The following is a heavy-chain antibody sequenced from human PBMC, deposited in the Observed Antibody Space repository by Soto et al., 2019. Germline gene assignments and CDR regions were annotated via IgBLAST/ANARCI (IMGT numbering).Heavy chain of an antibody. V-gene: IGHV6-1*01. D-gene: IGHD3-10*01. CDR3: ARDSRRVGYYYGSGSSLYYYYGMDV. J-gene: IGHJ6*02. CDR1: GDSVSSNSAA. CDR2: TYYRSKWYN. Sequence: SQTLSLTCAISGDSVSSNSAAWNWIRQSPSRGLEWLGRTYYRSKWYNDYAVSVKSRITINPDTSKNQFSLQLNSVTPEDTAVYYCARDSRRVGYYYGSGSSLYYYYGMDVWGQGTTVTVS.